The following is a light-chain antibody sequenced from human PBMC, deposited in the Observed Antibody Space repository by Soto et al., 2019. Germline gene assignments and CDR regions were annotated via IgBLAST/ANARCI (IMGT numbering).Light chain of an antibody. CDR3: SSYVGSDVFV. CDR2: EVT. CDR1: RRDVGGYNY. Sequence: QSALTQPPSASGSPGQSVRISCTGTRRDVGGYNYVAWYQQHPGKAPKLMFYEVTKRPSGVPDRFSGSKSGNTAFLTVSGLQPGDEADYYCSSYVGSDVFVFGTGTKVTVL. J-gene: IGLJ1*01. V-gene: IGLV2-8*01.